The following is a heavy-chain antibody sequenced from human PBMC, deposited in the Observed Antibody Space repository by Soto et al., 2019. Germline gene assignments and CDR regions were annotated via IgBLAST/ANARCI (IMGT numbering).Heavy chain of an antibody. J-gene: IGHJ4*02. CDR2: IYYSGST. Sequence: SETLSLTCTVSGGSVSSGSYYWSWIRQPPGKGLEWIGYIYYSGSTNYNPSLKSRVTISVDTSKNQFSLKLSSVTAADTAVYYCATHPIAVAGRIDYWGQGTLVTVSS. V-gene: IGHV4-61*01. CDR3: ATHPIAVAGRIDY. D-gene: IGHD6-19*01. CDR1: GGSVSSGSYY.